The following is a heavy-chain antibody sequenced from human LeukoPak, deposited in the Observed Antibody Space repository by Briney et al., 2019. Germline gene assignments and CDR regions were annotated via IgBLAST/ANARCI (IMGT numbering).Heavy chain of an antibody. CDR2: INHSGST. Sequence: PSETLSLTCAVYGGSFSGYYWSWIRQPPGKGLEWIGEINHSGSTNYNPSLKSRVTISVDTSKNQFSLKLSSVTAADTAVYYCARLTAMVRHFDYWGQGTLVTVSS. J-gene: IGHJ4*02. V-gene: IGHV4-34*01. CDR3: ARLTAMVRHFDY. D-gene: IGHD5-18*01. CDR1: GGSFSGYY.